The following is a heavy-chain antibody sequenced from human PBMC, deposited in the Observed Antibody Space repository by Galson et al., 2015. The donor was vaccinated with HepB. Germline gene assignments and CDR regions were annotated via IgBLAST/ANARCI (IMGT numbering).Heavy chain of an antibody. Sequence: SLRLSCAASGFTFSNYAMSWVRQAPGKGLEWVSVISGRGGSTFYAGSVRGRFTISRDNSKNALYLQMNSLRDEDTAVYYCAKSAGLYYDSSGTLRHFDLWGRGTLVTVSS. D-gene: IGHD3-22*01. CDR3: AKSAGLYYDSSGTLRHFDL. CDR1: GFTFSNYA. V-gene: IGHV3-23*01. J-gene: IGHJ2*01. CDR2: ISGRGGST.